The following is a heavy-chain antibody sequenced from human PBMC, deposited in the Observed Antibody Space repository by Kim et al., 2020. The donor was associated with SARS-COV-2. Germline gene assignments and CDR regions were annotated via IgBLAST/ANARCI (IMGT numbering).Heavy chain of an antibody. CDR1: GGSISSSSYY. CDR2: IYYSGST. CDR3: ARVYSSGYYFLGPRYYYYGMDV. Sequence: SETLSLTCTVSGGSISSSSYYWGWIRQPPGKGLEWIGSIYYSGSTYYNPSLKSRVTISVDTSKNQFSLKLSSVTAADTAVYYCARVYSSGYYFLGPRYYYYGMDVWGQGTTVTVSS. V-gene: IGHV4-39*01. J-gene: IGHJ6*02. D-gene: IGHD3-22*01.